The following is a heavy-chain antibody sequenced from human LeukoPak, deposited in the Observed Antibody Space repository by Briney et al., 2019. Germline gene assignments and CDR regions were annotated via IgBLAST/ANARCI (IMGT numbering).Heavy chain of an antibody. CDR1: GYTFTGYY. Sequence: ASVKVSCKASGYTFTGYYMHWVRQAPGQGLEWMGIINPSGGSTSYAQNFQGRVTMTRDTSTSTVYMELSSLRSEDTAVYYCARDDQTIAARPGSLRYWGQGTLVTVSS. CDR2: INPSGGST. J-gene: IGHJ4*02. V-gene: IGHV1-46*01. CDR3: ARDDQTIAARPGSLRY. D-gene: IGHD6-6*01.